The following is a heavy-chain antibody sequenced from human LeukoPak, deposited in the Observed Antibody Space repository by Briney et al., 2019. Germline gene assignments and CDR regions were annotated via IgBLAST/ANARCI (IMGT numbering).Heavy chain of an antibody. J-gene: IGHJ4*02. CDR2: IWYDGSNK. CDR3: ARDGGSALL. D-gene: IGHD2-15*01. CDR1: GFTFSSYA. Sequence: GGSLGLSCAASGFTFSSYAMHWVRQAPGKGLEWVAVIWYDGSNKYYADSVKGRFTISRDNSKNTLYLQMNSLRAEGTAVYYCARDGGSALLWGQGTLVTVSS. V-gene: IGHV3-33*08.